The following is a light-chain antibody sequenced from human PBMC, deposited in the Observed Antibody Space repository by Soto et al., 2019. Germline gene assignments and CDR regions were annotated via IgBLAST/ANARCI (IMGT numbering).Light chain of an antibody. J-gene: IGLJ2*01. CDR3: LSYTSANTPV. V-gene: IGLV2-14*03. Sequence: QSVLTQPASVSASPGQSITISCTGTSSDVGGYKFVSWYQHHPGKAPKLMIYDVNNRPSGVSNRFSGSKSGNTSSLTISGLPPEDEADYYCLSYTSANTPVFGGGTKLTVL. CDR2: DVN. CDR1: SSDVGGYKF.